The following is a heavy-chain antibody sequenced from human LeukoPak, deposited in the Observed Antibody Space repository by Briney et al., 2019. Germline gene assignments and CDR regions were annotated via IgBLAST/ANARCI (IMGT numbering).Heavy chain of an antibody. V-gene: IGHV3-9*01. CDR1: GFTFDDYA. Sequence: GRSLRLSCAASGFTFDDYAMHWVRQAPGKGLEWVSGISWNSGSIGYADSVKARFTISRDNAKNSLYLQMNSLRAEDTALYYCAEDSLGTSIAVAGTGIGGLFDYWGQGTLVTVSS. D-gene: IGHD6-19*01. CDR3: AEDSLGTSIAVAGTGIGGLFDY. J-gene: IGHJ4*02. CDR2: ISWNSGSI.